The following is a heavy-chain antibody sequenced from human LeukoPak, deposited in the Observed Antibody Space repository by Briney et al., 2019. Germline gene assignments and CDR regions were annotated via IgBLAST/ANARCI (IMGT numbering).Heavy chain of an antibody. CDR3: ARGLGTLAYCGGDCRRPLSP. D-gene: IGHD2-21*02. Sequence: SDTLSLTCAVSDYAISSNNWWGWVRQPPGKGLEWIGYIYYTGSTNYNPSLKSRVTISVDTSKNQFSLKLSSVTAADTAVYYCARGLGTLAYCGGDCRRPLSPWGQGTLVTVSS. CDR1: DYAISSNNW. V-gene: IGHV4-28*03. J-gene: IGHJ5*02. CDR2: IYYTGST.